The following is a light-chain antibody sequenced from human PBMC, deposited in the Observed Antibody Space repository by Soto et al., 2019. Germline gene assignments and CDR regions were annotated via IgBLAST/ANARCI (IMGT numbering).Light chain of an antibody. V-gene: IGKV3-20*01. Sequence: EIVLTQSPGTLSLSPGERATLSCRATESVSNDHLAWHQRKPGQAPRLPIYGASYRATDIPYRVTGSGSGTDFSFTIARLVAEDFAVYICQQYGSTPPTSGLGTKVEI. J-gene: IGKJ1*01. CDR2: GAS. CDR3: QQYGSTPPT. CDR1: ESVSNDH.